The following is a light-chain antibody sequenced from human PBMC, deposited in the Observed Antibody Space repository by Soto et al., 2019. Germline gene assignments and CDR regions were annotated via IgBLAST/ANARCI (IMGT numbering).Light chain of an antibody. CDR2: EVR. V-gene: IGLV2-8*01. J-gene: IGLJ1*01. Sequence: QSVLTQPASGSGSHGPSIPISCTGTSSDHGRYNYVAWYHQFPGQTPKLLISEVRNRPSGVSFRFSGSKAGNPXSLTVSGLQDEGEADYYCMSYVGSNIFVFGTGTKVTV. CDR1: SSDHGRYNY. CDR3: MSYVGSNIFV.